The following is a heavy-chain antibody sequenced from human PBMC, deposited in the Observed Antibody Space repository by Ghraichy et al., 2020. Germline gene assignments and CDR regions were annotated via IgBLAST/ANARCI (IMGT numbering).Heavy chain of an antibody. V-gene: IGHV6-1*01. D-gene: IGHD6-13*01. Sequence: SQTLSLTCAISGDGVSRNSAAWHWIRQSPSRGLEWLGRTYYRSKWYNDYAASVKSRITINPDTSKNQFSLQLNSVTPEDTAVYYCTRGAKSGTAFDYWGQGTLVTVSS. CDR3: TRGAKSGTAFDY. CDR1: GDGVSRNSAA. J-gene: IGHJ4*02. CDR2: TYYRSKWYN.